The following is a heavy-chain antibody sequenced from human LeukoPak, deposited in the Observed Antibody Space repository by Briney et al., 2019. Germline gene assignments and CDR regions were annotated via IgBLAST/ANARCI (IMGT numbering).Heavy chain of an antibody. V-gene: IGHV3-49*04. CDR2: IRSKAYGGTT. CDR3: TRDRERYSDSSGYYNY. J-gene: IGHJ4*02. D-gene: IGHD3-22*01. CDR1: GFTFGDYA. Sequence: GGSLRLSCAASGFTFGDYAMSWVRQAPGKGMEWVGFIRSKAYGGTTEYAASVKGRFTISRDDSKSIAYLQMNSLKTEDTAVYYCTRDRERYSDSSGYYNYWGQGTPVTVSS.